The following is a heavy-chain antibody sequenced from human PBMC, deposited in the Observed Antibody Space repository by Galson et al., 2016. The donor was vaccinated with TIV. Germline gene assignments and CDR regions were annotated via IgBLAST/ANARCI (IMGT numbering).Heavy chain of an antibody. D-gene: IGHD1-26*01. J-gene: IGHJ1*01. V-gene: IGHV4-39*07. CDR3: AWSGWEPSYFQH. Sequence: GWIRQPPGKGLEWIGSIYFTGTTFYNPSLKSRVSISVDTSKNQFSLNLTSVTAADTAIYYCAWSGWEPSYFQHWGQGTLGIVSS. CDR2: IYFTGTT.